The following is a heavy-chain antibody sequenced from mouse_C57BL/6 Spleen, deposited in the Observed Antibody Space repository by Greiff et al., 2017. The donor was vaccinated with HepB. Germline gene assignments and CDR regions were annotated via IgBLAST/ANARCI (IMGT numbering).Heavy chain of an antibody. J-gene: IGHJ4*01. CDR3: ARDYGSRRDYAMDY. D-gene: IGHD1-1*01. CDR2: IYPGSGNT. Sequence: VQLQQSGAELVRPGASVKLSCKASGYTFTDYYINWVKQRPGQGLEWIARIYPGSGNTYYNEKFKGKATLTAEKSSSTAYMQRSSLTSEDSAVYFCARDYGSRRDYAMDYWGQGTSVTVAS. V-gene: IGHV1-76*01. CDR1: GYTFTDYY.